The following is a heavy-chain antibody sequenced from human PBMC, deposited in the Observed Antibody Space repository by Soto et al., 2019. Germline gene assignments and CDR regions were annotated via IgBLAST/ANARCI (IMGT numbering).Heavy chain of an antibody. Sequence: QVQLVQSGAEVKKPGASVKVSCKASGYTFTSYGISWVRQAPGQGLEWMGWISAYNGNTNYAQKLXGXAXMXXDTTTSTAYMELRSLRSDDTAVYYCARDHSGNPFYWGQGTLVTVSS. V-gene: IGHV1-18*01. J-gene: IGHJ4*02. CDR1: GYTFTSYG. CDR2: ISAYNGNT. CDR3: ARDHSGNPFY. D-gene: IGHD1-26*01.